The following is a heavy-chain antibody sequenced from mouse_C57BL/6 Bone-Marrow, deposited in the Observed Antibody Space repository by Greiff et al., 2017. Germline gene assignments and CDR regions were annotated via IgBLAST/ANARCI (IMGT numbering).Heavy chain of an antibody. Sequence: EVKLVESGPGLVKPSQSLSLTCSVPCYSITSGYYWNWIRPFPGNKLEWMGYISYDGSNNYNPSLKNRISITRDTSKNQFFLKLNSVTTEDTATYYCARCYGNYNWYFDVWGTGTTVTVSS. CDR2: ISYDGSN. J-gene: IGHJ1*03. D-gene: IGHD2-1*01. CDR1: CYSITSGYY. CDR3: ARCYGNYNWYFDV. V-gene: IGHV3-6*01.